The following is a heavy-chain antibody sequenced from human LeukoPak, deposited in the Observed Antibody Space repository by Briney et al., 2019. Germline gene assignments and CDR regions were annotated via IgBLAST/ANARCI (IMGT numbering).Heavy chain of an antibody. J-gene: IGHJ4*02. V-gene: IGHV4-59*01. CDR2: IHYTGGT. D-gene: IGHD2-2*01. CDR3: ARQDLVVGGPYDY. CDR1: GGSFSGYY. Sequence: SETLSLTCAVYGGSFSGYYWSWIRQPPGKGLEWIGYIHYTGGTDCNPPLKSRVTISVDTSKNQFSLKLSSVTAADTAVYYCARQDLVVGGPYDYWGQGILVTVSS.